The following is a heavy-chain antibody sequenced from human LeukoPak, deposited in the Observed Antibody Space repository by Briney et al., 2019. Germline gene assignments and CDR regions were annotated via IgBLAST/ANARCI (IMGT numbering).Heavy chain of an antibody. CDR2: IYYIGSP. Sequence: SETLSLTCTVSGDSINSGGGYHWSWIRQPPGKGLEWIGYIYYIGSPSYSPSLKSRVTISADRSMNQFSLKVNSVTAADTAVYYCAREGRPARPGYGMDVWGQGTTVTVSS. CDR3: AREGRPARPGYGMDV. J-gene: IGHJ6*02. D-gene: IGHD2-2*01. CDR1: GDSINSGGGYH. V-gene: IGHV4-30-2*01.